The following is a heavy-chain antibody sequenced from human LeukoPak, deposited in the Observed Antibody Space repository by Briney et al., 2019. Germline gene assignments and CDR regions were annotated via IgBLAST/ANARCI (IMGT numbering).Heavy chain of an antibody. CDR3: AVALTWRNWGSFDY. Sequence: SETLSLTCTASGCSISSYYWSWIRQPPGKGLEWIGYIYYSGSTNYNPSLKSRVTISVDTSKNQFSLKLSSVTAAATAVYYCAVALTWRNWGSFDYWGQGTLVTVSS. D-gene: IGHD7-27*01. V-gene: IGHV4-59*01. J-gene: IGHJ4*02. CDR1: GCSISSYY. CDR2: IYYSGST.